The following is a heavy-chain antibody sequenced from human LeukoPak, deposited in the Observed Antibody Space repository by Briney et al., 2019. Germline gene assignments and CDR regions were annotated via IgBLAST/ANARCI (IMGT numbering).Heavy chain of an antibody. V-gene: IGHV1-69*04. CDR2: IIPILGIA. CDR3: ARDGNCSGGSCSFGY. CDR1: GGTFISYA. Sequence: GASVKVSCKASGGTFISYAISWVRQAPGQGREWMGRIIPILGIANYAQKFQGRVTIPADKSTSTAYMELSSLRSEDTAVYYCARDGNCSGGSCSFGYWGQGTLVTVSS. D-gene: IGHD2-15*01. J-gene: IGHJ4*02.